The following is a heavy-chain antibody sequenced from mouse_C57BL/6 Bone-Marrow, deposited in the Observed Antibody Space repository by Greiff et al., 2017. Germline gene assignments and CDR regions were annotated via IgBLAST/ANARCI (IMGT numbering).Heavy chain of an antibody. CDR2: IYPRDGST. V-gene: IGHV1-85*01. Sequence: ESGPELVKPGASVKLSCKASGYTFTSYDINWVKQRPGQGLEWIGWIYPRDGSTKYNEKFKGKATLTVDTSSSTAYMELNSLTSEDSAVYYCAYYYEGAMDYWGQGTSVTVSS. J-gene: IGHJ4*01. CDR1: GYTFTSYD. CDR3: AYYYEGAMDY. D-gene: IGHD1-1*01.